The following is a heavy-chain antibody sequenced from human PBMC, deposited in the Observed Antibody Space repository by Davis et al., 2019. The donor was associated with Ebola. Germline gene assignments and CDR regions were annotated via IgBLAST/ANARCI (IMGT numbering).Heavy chain of an antibody. D-gene: IGHD5-18*01. Sequence: SETLSLTCTVSGGSVSSGAYYWSWLRQPPGKGLEWIGYMAYYGSATYSPSLRSRVTISVDKSRNQFSLDLASVTTADTAVYFCARGDSRPYSYGFDSWGQGTLVTVSS. CDR2: MAYYGSA. V-gene: IGHV4-61*08. CDR3: ARGDSRPYSYGFDS. CDR1: GGSVSSGAYY. J-gene: IGHJ4*02.